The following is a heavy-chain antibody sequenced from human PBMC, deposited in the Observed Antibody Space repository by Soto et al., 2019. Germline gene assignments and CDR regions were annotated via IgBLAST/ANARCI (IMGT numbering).Heavy chain of an antibody. D-gene: IGHD2-2*01. J-gene: IGHJ4*02. Sequence: SETLSLTCSVSGPSISSRDYYWGWIRQTPGKGLEWIGNTDYNGVTYYNPSLKSRVTVSKDTSKNQFSLKVASVTAADTAIYYCGRVMIGTSRHTDSDYWGQGTQVTVSS. CDR1: GPSISSRDYY. CDR2: TDYNGVT. V-gene: IGHV4-39*01. CDR3: GRVMIGTSRHTDSDY.